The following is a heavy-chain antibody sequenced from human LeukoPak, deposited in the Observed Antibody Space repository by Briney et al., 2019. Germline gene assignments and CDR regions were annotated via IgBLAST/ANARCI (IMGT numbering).Heavy chain of an antibody. D-gene: IGHD1-20*01. CDR3: ARDPRGDIAGTTFDR. Sequence: PSETLSLTCTLSGGSITSGRLYWTWIRQHPQRGLEWIGYVSYSGSTNYNSSLKSRLTISADTSKNQFYLRLTSVTAADTAVYFCARDPRGDIAGTTFDRWGQGTLVTVSS. CDR2: VSYSGST. CDR1: GGSITSGRLY. V-gene: IGHV4-31*03. J-gene: IGHJ5*02.